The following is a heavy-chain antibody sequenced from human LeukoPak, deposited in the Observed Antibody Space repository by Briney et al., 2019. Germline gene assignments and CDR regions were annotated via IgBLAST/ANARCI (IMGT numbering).Heavy chain of an antibody. J-gene: IGHJ4*02. V-gene: IGHV3-23*01. Sequence: PGASLGLSCAVSGFSLSRYAMNRVRKAPGKGLEWVSAISDSGGSTYYADSVKGRFTISRDNSRNTLYLQMNTLRAEDTAVYYCAKCRGSSWSDYFDYWGQGTLVTVSS. D-gene: IGHD6-13*01. CDR3: AKCRGSSWSDYFDY. CDR2: ISDSGGST. CDR1: GFSLSRYA.